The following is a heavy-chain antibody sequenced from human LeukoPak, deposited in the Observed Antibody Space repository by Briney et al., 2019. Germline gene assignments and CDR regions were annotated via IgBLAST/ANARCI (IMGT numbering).Heavy chain of an antibody. V-gene: IGHV6-1*01. CDR3: ARGRSGIDVPLFEY. J-gene: IGHJ4*02. CDR2: TYYRSKWYY. D-gene: IGHD6-13*01. CDR1: GDSVSSNSAA. Sequence: PSQTLSLTCAISGDSVSSNSAAWNWIRQSPSRGLEWLGRTYYRSKWYYDYAASVKSRIIINPDTSKNQFSLQLNSVTPEDTAVYYCARGRSGIDVPLFEYWGQGTLVTVSS.